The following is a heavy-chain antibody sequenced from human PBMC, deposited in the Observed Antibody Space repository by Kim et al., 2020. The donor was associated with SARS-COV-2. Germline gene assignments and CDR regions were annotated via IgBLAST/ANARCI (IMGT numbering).Heavy chain of an antibody. D-gene: IGHD4-17*01. V-gene: IGHV3-15*01. J-gene: IGHJ6*03. Sequence: VKGRFTISRDDSKNTLYLQMNSLKTEDTAVYYCTTYGDYGYYYYYYMDVWGKGTTVTVSS. CDR3: TTYGDYGYYYYYYMDV.